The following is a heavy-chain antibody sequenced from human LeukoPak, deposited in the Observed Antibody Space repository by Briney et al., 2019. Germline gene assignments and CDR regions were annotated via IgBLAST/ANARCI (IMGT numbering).Heavy chain of an antibody. V-gene: IGHV3-23*01. J-gene: IGHJ5*02. CDR2: ISGSGGST. CDR1: GFTFSSYA. D-gene: IGHD4-17*01. Sequence: GGSLRLSCAAFGFTFSSYAMSWVRQAPGKGLEWVSAISGSGGSTYYADSVKGRFTISRDNSKNTLYLQMNSLRAEDTAVYYCAKYYGDYGWFDPWGQGTLVTVSS. CDR3: AKYYGDYGWFDP.